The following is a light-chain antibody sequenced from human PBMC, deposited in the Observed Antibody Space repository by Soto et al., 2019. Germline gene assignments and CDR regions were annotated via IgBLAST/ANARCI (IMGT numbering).Light chain of an antibody. J-gene: IGKJ1*01. V-gene: IGKV1-5*03. CDR3: QHYKSYPWT. CDR1: QSIDSW. Sequence: IQMTQSPSTMSASVGDRVTITCRASQSIDSWLAWYQKKPGKDPKLLMYKASNLESGVPSRFSGIGSETEFTLTLRRLQTDDCAIYECQHYKSYPWTFCPVTKVDIK. CDR2: KAS.